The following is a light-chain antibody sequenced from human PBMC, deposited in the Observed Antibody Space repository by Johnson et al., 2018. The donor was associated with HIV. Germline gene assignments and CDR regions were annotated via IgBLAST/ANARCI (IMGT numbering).Light chain of an antibody. CDR2: DNH. CDR3: GTWESSLSANG. CDR1: SSNIVNIY. V-gene: IGLV1-51*01. J-gene: IGLJ1*01. Sequence: QSVFTQPPSVSAAPGQKVTISCSASSSNIVNIYISWYQHLPGTAPKLLIYDNHKRPSGIPDRFSGSKSGTSVTPAITGLHTGDEADYSCGTWESSLSANGFGTGTKVTVL.